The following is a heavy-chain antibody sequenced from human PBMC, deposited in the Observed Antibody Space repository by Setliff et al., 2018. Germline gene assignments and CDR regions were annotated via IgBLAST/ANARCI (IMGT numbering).Heavy chain of an antibody. CDR3: ARTSGSLHMEYYFDY. CDR2: IYYSGST. Sequence: SETLSLTCTVSGGSISSYYWSWIRQPPGKGLEWIGYIYYSGSTNYNPSLKSRVTISVDTSKNQFSLELSSVTAADTAVYYCARTSGSLHMEYYFDYWGQGTLVTVSS. D-gene: IGHD3-10*01. V-gene: IGHV4-59*01. CDR1: GGSISSYY. J-gene: IGHJ4*02.